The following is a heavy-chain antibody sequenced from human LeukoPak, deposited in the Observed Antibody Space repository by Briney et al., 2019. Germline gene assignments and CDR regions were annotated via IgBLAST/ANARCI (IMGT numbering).Heavy chain of an antibody. J-gene: IGHJ3*02. CDR3: ASVPDRDSSSVVAFDI. V-gene: IGHV4-59*10. CDR1: GGSISSYY. CDR2: IYTSGST. Sequence: WETLSLTCAASGGSISSYYLSWIRQAAGKGLEWIGRIYTSGSTNYNASLKSRVTMSVDTSKNQFSLNLRTVTAADAAVYYFASVPDRDSSSVVAFDIWGQGTTVTVSS. D-gene: IGHD6-13*01.